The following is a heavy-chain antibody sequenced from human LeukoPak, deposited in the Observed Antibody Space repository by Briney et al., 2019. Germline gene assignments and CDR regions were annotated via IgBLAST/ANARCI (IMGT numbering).Heavy chain of an antibody. J-gene: IGHJ4*02. Sequence: SETLSLTCTVSGGSISSYYWSWIRQPPGKGLEWVGYIYYSGSTNYNPSLKSRVTISVDTSKNQFSLKLSSVTAADTAVYYCARSFHSSGYYWAYWGQGTLVTVSS. V-gene: IGHV4-59*01. CDR3: ARSFHSSGYYWAY. D-gene: IGHD3-22*01. CDR2: IYYSGST. CDR1: GGSISSYY.